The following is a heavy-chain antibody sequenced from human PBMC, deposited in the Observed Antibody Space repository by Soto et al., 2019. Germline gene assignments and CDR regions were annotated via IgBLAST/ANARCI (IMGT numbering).Heavy chain of an antibody. CDR2: ISSSGSTI. Sequence: PGGSLKLSCATPWFTFSDYYMSWIPPAPGKGLEWVSYISSSGSTIYYADSVKGRFTISRDNAKNSLYLQMNSLRAEDTAVYYCATTSVYYDSSGHSYYFDYWGQGNMVTVSS. V-gene: IGHV3-11*01. CDR3: ATTSVYYDSSGHSYYFDY. J-gene: IGHJ4*02. CDR1: WFTFSDYY. D-gene: IGHD3-22*01.